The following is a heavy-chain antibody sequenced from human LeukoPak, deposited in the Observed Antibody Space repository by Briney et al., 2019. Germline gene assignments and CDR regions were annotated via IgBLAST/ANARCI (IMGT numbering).Heavy chain of an antibody. CDR3: ARVFFDAFDL. CDR1: GGSISSYSYY. CDR2: IYYSGST. V-gene: IGHV4-39*07. Sequence: PSETLSLTCTVSGGSISSYSYYWGWIRQPPGKGLEWIGSIYYSGSTYYNPSLKSRVTISVDTSKNQFSLKLSSVTAADTAVYYCARVFFDAFDLWGQGTMVTVSS. J-gene: IGHJ3*01. D-gene: IGHD2-21*01.